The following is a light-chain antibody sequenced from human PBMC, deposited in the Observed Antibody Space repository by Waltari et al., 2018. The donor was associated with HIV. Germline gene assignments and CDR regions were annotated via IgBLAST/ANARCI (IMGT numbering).Light chain of an antibody. J-gene: IGLJ3*02. CDR2: EDS. V-gene: IGLV3-10*01. CDR3: YSTDSSGNHRV. Sequence: SYELTQPPSVSVSPGQTARITCSGDALPKKYAYWYQQKSGQAPVLFSYEDSKRPSGIPARCAGSRSGPMATLTISGAQVEDEADYYCYSTDSSGNHRVFGGGTKLTVL. CDR1: ALPKKY.